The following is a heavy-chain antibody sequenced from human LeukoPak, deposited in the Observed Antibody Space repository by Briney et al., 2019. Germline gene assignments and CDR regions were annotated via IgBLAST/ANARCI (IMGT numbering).Heavy chain of an antibody. CDR1: GFTFSSYD. V-gene: IGHV3-13*01. J-gene: IGHJ4*02. CDR2: IGTAGDT. Sequence: GGSLRLSCAASGFTFSSYDMPWVRQATGKGLEWVSAIGTAGDTYYPGSVKGRFTISRENAKNSLYLQMNSLRAEDTAVYYCARDTSGNFPPLNFDCWGQGTLVTVSS. CDR3: ARDTSGNFPPLNFDC. D-gene: IGHD3-10*01.